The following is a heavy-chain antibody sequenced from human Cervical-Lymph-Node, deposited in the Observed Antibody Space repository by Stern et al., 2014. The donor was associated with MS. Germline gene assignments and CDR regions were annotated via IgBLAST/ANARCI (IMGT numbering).Heavy chain of an antibody. CDR2: INTKTGNT. CDR3: ARVKPAAILDY. J-gene: IGHJ4*02. CDR1: GYTFTRNA. V-gene: IGHV7-4-1*02. D-gene: IGHD2-2*01. Sequence: VQLVESGSELKKPGASVKVSCKASGYTFTRNAINWVRQAPGQRLEWMGWINTKTGNTTYAQGFTGRFVFSLDTSVSTAYLQISTLKAEDTAIYYCARVKPAAILDYWGQGTLVTVSS.